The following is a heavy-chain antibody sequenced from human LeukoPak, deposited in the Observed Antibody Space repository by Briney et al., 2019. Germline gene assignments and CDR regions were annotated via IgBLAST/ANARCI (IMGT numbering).Heavy chain of an antibody. CDR2: IRYDGSVK. CDR1: GFTLSDYG. CDR3: VRIPNGANFPNWFDP. V-gene: IGHV3-30*02. J-gene: IGHJ5*02. Sequence: PGGSLRLSCAASGFTLSDYGMHWVRQAPGKGLEWVTFIRYDGSVKYYADSVKGRFTTSRDNTRNSLYLQMDSLRVEDTAIYYCVRIPNGANFPNWFDPWGHGTLVTVSS. D-gene: IGHD4/OR15-4a*01.